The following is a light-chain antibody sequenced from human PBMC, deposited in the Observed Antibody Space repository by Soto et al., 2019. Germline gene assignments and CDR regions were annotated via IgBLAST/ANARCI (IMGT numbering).Light chain of an antibody. CDR1: SSDVGAYNY. CDR2: DVS. CDR3: SSYTTTKTLWV. Sequence: QSVLTQPASVSGSPGQSITISCTGTSSDVGAYNYVSWYQQHPGKVPKLIISDVSNRPSGVSNRFSGSKSGNTASLTISGLQAEDEAEYFCSSYTTTKTLWVFGGGTKLTV. J-gene: IGLJ3*02. V-gene: IGLV2-14*03.